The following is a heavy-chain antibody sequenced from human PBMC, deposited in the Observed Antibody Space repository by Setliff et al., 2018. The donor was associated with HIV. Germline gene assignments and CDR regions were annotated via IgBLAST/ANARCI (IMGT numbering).Heavy chain of an antibody. CDR1: GYTFTSYD. J-gene: IGHJ4*02. CDR3: ASRSSGYLFDY. D-gene: IGHD3-22*01. CDR2: ISAYNGNT. Sequence: ASVKVSCKASGYTFTSYDISWVRQAPGQGLEWMGWISAYNGNTNYAQKLQGRVTMTTDTSTSTAYMELRSLRSEDTAVYYCASRSSGYLFDYWGQGTLVTVSS. V-gene: IGHV1-18*01.